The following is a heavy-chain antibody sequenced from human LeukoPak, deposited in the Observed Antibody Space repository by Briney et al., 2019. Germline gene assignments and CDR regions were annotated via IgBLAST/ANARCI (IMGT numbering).Heavy chain of an antibody. V-gene: IGHV3-48*04. CDR2: ISSSSSTI. J-gene: IGHJ4*02. D-gene: IGHD3-22*01. CDR1: GFTFSSYS. CDR3: ARRTYYYDSSGYCFDY. Sequence: GGSLRLSCAASGFTFSSYSMNWVRQAPGKGLEWVSYISSSSSTIYYADSVKGRFTISRDNAKNSLYLQMNSLRAEDTAVYYCARRTYYYDSSGYCFDYWGQGTLVTVSS.